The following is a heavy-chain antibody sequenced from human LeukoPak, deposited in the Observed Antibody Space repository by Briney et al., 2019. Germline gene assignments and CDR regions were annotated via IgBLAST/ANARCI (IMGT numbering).Heavy chain of an antibody. Sequence: ASVKVSCKASGYTFTTYNINWVRQAPGQGLEWMGWISGYNGNTNYAQNLQGRVTMATDTSTSTAYMELRSLRSDDTAVYYCARGLAYFDYWGQGTPVTVSS. CDR2: ISGYNGNT. V-gene: IGHV1-18*01. CDR3: ARGLAYFDY. J-gene: IGHJ4*02. CDR1: GYTFTTYN.